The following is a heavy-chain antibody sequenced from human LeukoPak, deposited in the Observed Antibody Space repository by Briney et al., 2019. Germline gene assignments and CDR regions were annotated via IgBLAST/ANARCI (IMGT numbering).Heavy chain of an antibody. CDR1: GGSISTYY. V-gene: IGHV4-4*07. CDR3: AREKYNILTGLYTMDV. Sequence: PSETLSLTCTTSGGSISTYYWIWIRQPAGKGLEWIGRIYTSGSTNYNPSLKSRVTMSVDTSKNQFSLKLNSVTAADTAMYYCAREKYNILTGLYTMDVWGQGTTVTVSS. D-gene: IGHD3-9*01. CDR2: IYTSGST. J-gene: IGHJ6*02.